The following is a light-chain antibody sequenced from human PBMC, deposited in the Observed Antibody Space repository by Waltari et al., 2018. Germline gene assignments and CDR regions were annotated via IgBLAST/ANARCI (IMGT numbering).Light chain of an antibody. CDR2: DAS. J-gene: IGKJ4*01. CDR3: QQRRNWPLT. V-gene: IGKV3-11*01. CDR1: QSVGTY. Sequence: EIVLTQSPAILSFSPGERATLSCRTSQSVGTYLAWYQQRPGQSPRLLIYDASYRATGSPARFSGSGYETDFTLTISSLQPEDFAVYSCQQRRNWPLTFGGGTRVEI.